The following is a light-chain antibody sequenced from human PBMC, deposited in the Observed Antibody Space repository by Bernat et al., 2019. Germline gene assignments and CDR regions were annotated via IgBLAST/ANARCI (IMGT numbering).Light chain of an antibody. CDR3: QHLNNFPIT. CDR1: QVIGIY. V-gene: IGKV1-9*01. J-gene: IGKJ5*01. Sequence: DIQLTQSPSFLSASVGDRVTITCRASQVIGIYLDWYQQKPGQAPKLLIYGASTLQTGDPSRFSGSGSGTEFTLIISSLQPEDFGTFYCQHLNNFPITFGQGTRLEIK. CDR2: GAS.